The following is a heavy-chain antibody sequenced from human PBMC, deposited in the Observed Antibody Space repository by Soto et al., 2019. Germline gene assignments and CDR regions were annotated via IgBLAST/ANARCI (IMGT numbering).Heavy chain of an antibody. D-gene: IGHD3-3*01. V-gene: IGHV3-30-3*01. Sequence: LRLSCAASGFTFSSYAMHWVRQAPGKGLEWVAVISYDGSNKYYADSVKGRFTISRDNSKNTLYLQMNSLRAEDTAVYYCARDGRAGKPYYVFWSGYYSYYYYGMDVWGQGTTVTVSS. CDR3: ARDGRAGKPYYVFWSGYYSYYYYGMDV. CDR1: GFTFSSYA. J-gene: IGHJ6*02. CDR2: ISYDGSNK.